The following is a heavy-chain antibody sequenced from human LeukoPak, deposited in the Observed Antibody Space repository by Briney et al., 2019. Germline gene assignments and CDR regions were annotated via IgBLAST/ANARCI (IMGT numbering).Heavy chain of an antibody. CDR3: ATDMGSGSQVWFDP. V-gene: IGHV1-46*01. J-gene: IGHJ5*02. CDR1: GYSFTNYY. D-gene: IGHD3-10*01. Sequence: ASVKVSCKASGYSFTNYYMHWVRQAPGQGLEWMGMISPGGGSTMYAQKFQGRVSMTRDTSTSTFYMELSSLRSEDTAIYYCATDMGSGSQVWFDPWGQGTLVTVSS. CDR2: ISPGGGST.